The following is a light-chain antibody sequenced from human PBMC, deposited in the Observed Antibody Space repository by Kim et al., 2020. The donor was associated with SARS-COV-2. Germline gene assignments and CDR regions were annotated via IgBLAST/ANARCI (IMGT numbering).Light chain of an antibody. CDR3: QVWDSSSGWV. J-gene: IGLJ3*02. Sequence: VRQGQKSRTPWGGKQIGSNVVHLYQQRPGKAPFLVIYRDRNRPSGIPERFSGSYSVNTATLTISRAQAGDEADYYCQVWDSSSGWVFGGGTQLTVL. CDR1: QIGSNV. CDR2: RDR. V-gene: IGLV3-9*01.